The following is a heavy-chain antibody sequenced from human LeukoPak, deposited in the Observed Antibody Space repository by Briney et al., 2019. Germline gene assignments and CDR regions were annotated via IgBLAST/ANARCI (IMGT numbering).Heavy chain of an antibody. Sequence: GGSLRLSCAASGFTVRSNYLSWVRQAPGKGLEWVSFIYSDGNTHYADSVKGRFTISRDSSKNTLYLQMNSLRAEDTAVYYCARDGYCSGGSCPLDWGQGTLVTVSA. V-gene: IGHV3-66*01. D-gene: IGHD2-15*01. J-gene: IGHJ4*02. CDR3: ARDGYCSGGSCPLD. CDR1: GFTVRSNY. CDR2: IYSDGNT.